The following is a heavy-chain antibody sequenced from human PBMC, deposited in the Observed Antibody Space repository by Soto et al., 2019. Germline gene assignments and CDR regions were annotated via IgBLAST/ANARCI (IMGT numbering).Heavy chain of an antibody. CDR3: AHRPMDYNSHAPYFDC. V-gene: IGHV2-5*02. Sequence: SGPTLVNPTQTLTLTCTLSGFSLTTGGAGVGWIRQAPGKALEWLALIYWDDDKRYSPSLRSRLTISKDTSKNQVVLTMTNVVPADTATYYCAHRPMDYNSHAPYFDCWGQGSLVTVSS. CDR2: IYWDDDK. J-gene: IGHJ4*02. D-gene: IGHD4-4*01. CDR1: GFSLTTGGAG.